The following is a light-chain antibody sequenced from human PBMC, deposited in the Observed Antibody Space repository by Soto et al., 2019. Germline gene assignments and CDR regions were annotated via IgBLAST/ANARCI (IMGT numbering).Light chain of an antibody. CDR1: SSNIGAGYD. CDR2: GNS. Sequence: QSVLTQPPSVSGAPGQRVTISCTGSSSNIGAGYDVHWYKQLPGTAPKLLIYGNSNRPSWVPDRFSGSKSDTSASLAITGLQAEDEADYYCQSYDSSLSGAVFGGGTQLTVL. V-gene: IGLV1-40*01. J-gene: IGLJ7*01. CDR3: QSYDSSLSGAV.